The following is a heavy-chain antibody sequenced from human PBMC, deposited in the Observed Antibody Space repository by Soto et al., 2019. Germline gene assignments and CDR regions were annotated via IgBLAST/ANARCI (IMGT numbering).Heavy chain of an antibody. Sequence: VQLLESGGGLVQPGGSLRLSCEASGFTFSTFSMSWVRQSPGKGLEWVSAITGSGDYTYYADSVKGRFTLSRDNSKNTLYVQMNSLGVDETAIYCCAKDPAGNGECEGLFDFWGQGTLVSVSS. CDR3: AKDPAGNGECEGLFDF. J-gene: IGHJ4*02. CDR1: GFTFSTFS. D-gene: IGHD4-17*01. CDR2: ITGSGDYT. V-gene: IGHV3-23*01.